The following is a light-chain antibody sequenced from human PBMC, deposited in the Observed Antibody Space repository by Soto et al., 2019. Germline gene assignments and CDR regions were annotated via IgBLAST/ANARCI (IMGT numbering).Light chain of an antibody. V-gene: IGKV3-15*01. Sequence: EIVMTQSPATLSVSPGERATLSGGASQSVSSNLAWYQQTHGQAPRLLIYEASTRVIGIPARFSGSGSGTEFTLTISRLQSEDFELYYCQQYNMWPLTFGRGTKVDIK. CDR2: EAS. CDR1: QSVSSN. J-gene: IGKJ1*01. CDR3: QQYNMWPLT.